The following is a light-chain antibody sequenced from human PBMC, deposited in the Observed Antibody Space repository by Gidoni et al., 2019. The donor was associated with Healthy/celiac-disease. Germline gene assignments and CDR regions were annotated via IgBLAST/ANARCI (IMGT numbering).Light chain of an antibody. Sequence: QSVLTSATLSVWDPSSGSSSNIGSHSVYWYHQLPGTAPKLLIYRTNQRPSGVPDLFSGSKSGTSASLAISGLRSEDEADYYCAAWDDSLSGYGFGTGTKVTVL. CDR2: RTN. CDR3: AAWDDSLSGYG. J-gene: IGLJ1*01. V-gene: IGLV1-47*01. CDR1: SSNIGSHS.